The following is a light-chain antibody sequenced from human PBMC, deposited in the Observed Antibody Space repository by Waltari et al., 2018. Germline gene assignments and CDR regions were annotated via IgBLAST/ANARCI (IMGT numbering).Light chain of an antibody. CDR3: QAWDSSTGV. Sequence: SYALTQPPSVSVSPGQTASITCPGATLGATYACWYQQTPGQSPVLGIYQDSKRPSGIPERFSGSNSGNTATLTISGTQAMDEADYYCQAWDSSTGVFGGGTKLTVL. J-gene: IGLJ2*01. CDR1: TLGATY. V-gene: IGLV3-1*01. CDR2: QDS.